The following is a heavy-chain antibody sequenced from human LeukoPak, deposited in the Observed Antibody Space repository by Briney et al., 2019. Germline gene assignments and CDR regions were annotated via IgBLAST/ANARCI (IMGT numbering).Heavy chain of an antibody. D-gene: IGHD4-17*01. Sequence: SETLSLTCTVSGGSISSYYWSWIRQPPGKGLEWIGYIYYSGSTNYNPSLKSRVTISVDTSKNQFSLKLSSVTAANTAVYYCARVGDYGDYWGQGTLVTVSS. CDR2: IYYSGST. CDR3: ARVGDYGDY. CDR1: GGSISSYY. V-gene: IGHV4-59*01. J-gene: IGHJ4*02.